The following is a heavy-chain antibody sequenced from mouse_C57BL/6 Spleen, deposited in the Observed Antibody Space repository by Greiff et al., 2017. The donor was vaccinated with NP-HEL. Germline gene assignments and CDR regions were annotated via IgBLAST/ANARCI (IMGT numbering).Heavy chain of an antibody. V-gene: IGHV1-69*01. CDR3: ARIDSSGYLFAY. CDR1: GYTFTSYW. D-gene: IGHD3-2*02. Sequence: VRLQQPGAELVMPGASVKLSCKASGYTFTSYWMHWVKQRPGQGLEWIGEIDPSDSYTNYNQKFKGKSTLTVDKSSSTAYMQLSSLTSEDSAVYYCARIDSSGYLFAYWGQGTLVTVSA. J-gene: IGHJ3*01. CDR2: IDPSDSYT.